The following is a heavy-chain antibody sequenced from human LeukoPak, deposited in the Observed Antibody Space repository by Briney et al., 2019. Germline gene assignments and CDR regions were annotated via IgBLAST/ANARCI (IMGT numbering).Heavy chain of an antibody. V-gene: IGHV1-2*02. J-gene: IGHJ3*02. D-gene: IGHD3/OR15-3a*01. Sequence: ASVKVCCKASGYTFTGYYMHWVRRAPGQGLGWMGWMNPDSGGTNYAQKFQDRVTMNRDTSITTAYMELSRLTSDDTAIYYCARIMEYYDFTPRGFDIWGQGTMVAVSS. CDR2: MNPDSGGT. CDR3: ARIMEYYDFTPRGFDI. CDR1: GYTFTGYY.